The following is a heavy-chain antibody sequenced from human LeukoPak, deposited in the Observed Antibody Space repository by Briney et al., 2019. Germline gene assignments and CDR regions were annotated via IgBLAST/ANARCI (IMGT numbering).Heavy chain of an antibody. CDR1: GYRFNTYW. CDR3: ARSYSSGWRSSEPDAFDI. CDR2: IFPGDSDT. Sequence: GESLKISCRASGYRFNTYWITWVRQVPGKGPEWMGTIFPGDSDTRYNPSFQGQVTISADKSINTAYLQWRSLEASDTAMYYCARSYSSGWRSSEPDAFDIWGQGTMVTVSS. D-gene: IGHD6-19*01. V-gene: IGHV5-51*01. J-gene: IGHJ3*02.